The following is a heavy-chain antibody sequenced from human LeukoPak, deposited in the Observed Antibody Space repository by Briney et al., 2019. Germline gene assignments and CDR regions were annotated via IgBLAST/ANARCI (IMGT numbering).Heavy chain of an antibody. CDR3: TRDQTPYY. J-gene: IGHJ4*02. CDR1: GFTFSNAW. V-gene: IGHV3-15*01. CDR2: IKSKTDGGTT. Sequence: GGSLRLSCAASGFTFSNAWMSWVRQAPGKGLEWVGRIKSKTDGGTTDYAAPVKGRFTISRGDSKGIAYLQMNSLKTEDTAVYYCTRDQTPYYWGQGTLVTVSS.